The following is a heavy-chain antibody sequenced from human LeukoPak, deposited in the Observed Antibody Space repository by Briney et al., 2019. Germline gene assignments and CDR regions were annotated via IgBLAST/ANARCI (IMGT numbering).Heavy chain of an antibody. Sequence: GGSLRLSCAASGFTFSSYAMHWVRQAPGKGLEWVSVISYDGSNKYYADSVKGRFTISRDNSKNTLYLQMNSLRAEDTAVYYCAREVYSSGWYFDYWGQGTLVTVSS. CDR3: AREVYSSGWYFDY. D-gene: IGHD6-19*01. V-gene: IGHV3-30-3*01. CDR1: GFTFSSYA. J-gene: IGHJ4*02. CDR2: ISYDGSNK.